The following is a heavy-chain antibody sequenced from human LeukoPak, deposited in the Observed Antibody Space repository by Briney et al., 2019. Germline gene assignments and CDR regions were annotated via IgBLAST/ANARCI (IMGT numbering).Heavy chain of an antibody. Sequence: PSETLSLTCTVSGGSISSGGYYWSWIRQHPGKGLEWIGYTYYSGSTYYNPSLKSRVTISVDTSKNQFSLKLSSVTAADTAVYYCARERPNTAMAAFDYWGQGTLVTVSS. V-gene: IGHV4-31*03. CDR3: ARERPNTAMAAFDY. CDR2: TYYSGST. J-gene: IGHJ4*02. D-gene: IGHD5-18*01. CDR1: GGSISSGGYY.